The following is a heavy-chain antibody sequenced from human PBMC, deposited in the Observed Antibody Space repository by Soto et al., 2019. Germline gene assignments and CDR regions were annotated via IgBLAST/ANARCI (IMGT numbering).Heavy chain of an antibody. CDR3: TRGPRPSSSGTGAY. CDR1: GFIFSMYW. Sequence: LRLSFEASGFIFSMYWMHWVRQVPGKRPVWLARINEDGSTTTYADYVTGRFTISRDSDKNTLYLQLDSLRVEDSALYYCTRGPRPSSSGTGAYWGQGSLVTVSS. V-gene: IGHV3-74*03. D-gene: IGHD1-26*01. J-gene: IGHJ4*02. CDR2: INEDGSTT.